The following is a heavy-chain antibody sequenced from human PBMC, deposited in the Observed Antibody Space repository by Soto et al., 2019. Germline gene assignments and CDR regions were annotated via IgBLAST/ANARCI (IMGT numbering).Heavy chain of an antibody. CDR3: ARWWSGSRQGLDP. CDR1: GGSISSGDYY. D-gene: IGHD3-3*01. J-gene: IGHJ5*02. Sequence: QVQLQESGPGLVKPSQTLSLTCTVSGGSISSGDYYWSWIRQHPGKGLEWIGYIYYSGSTYYNPSHKSRVTISEDTSKNQFSLKLSSVTAADTAVYYCARWWSGSRQGLDPWGQGTLVTVSS. CDR2: IYYSGST. V-gene: IGHV4-31*03.